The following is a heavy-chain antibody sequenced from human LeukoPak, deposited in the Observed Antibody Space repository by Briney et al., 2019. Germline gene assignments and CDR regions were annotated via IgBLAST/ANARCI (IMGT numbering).Heavy chain of an antibody. CDR3: ARDVRYASGWSTPES. Sequence: PSETLSLTCTVSGVSIMNHYWGWIRQPAGKGLEWIGRIYSSGSANYSPSLKNRVSMSIDTSNNHFSLNLTSVTAADTALYFCARDVRYASGWSTPESWGQGTLVTVSS. CDR1: GVSIMNHY. D-gene: IGHD6-19*01. J-gene: IGHJ5*02. CDR2: IYSSGSA. V-gene: IGHV4-4*07.